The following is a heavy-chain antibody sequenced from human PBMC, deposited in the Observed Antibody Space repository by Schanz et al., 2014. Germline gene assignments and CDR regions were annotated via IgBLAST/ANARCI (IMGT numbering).Heavy chain of an antibody. V-gene: IGHV3-23*01. CDR1: GFSFGNYG. CDR3: ARDASSSDYHLAH. J-gene: IGHJ4*02. CDR2: FDAHDGRA. D-gene: IGHD3-22*01. Sequence: EVQLLESGGGLVQPGGSLRLSCEASGFSFGNYGMSWVRQAPGKGLEWVSGFDAHDGRAYYADSAKGRFTISRDNSKSTLYVEMNSLRVEDTAVYYCARDASSSDYHLAHWGQGTLVTVSS.